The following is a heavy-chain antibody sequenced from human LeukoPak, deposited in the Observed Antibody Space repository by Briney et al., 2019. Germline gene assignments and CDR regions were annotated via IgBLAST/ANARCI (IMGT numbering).Heavy chain of an antibody. D-gene: IGHD2-2*01. Sequence: GRSLRLSCAASGFTFSSYAMHWVRQAPGKGLEWVAFIRYDGSNKYYADSVKGRFTISRDNSKNTLYLQMNSLRAEDTAVYYCAKAPYCSSTSCYLFDYWGQGTLVTVSS. CDR3: AKAPYCSSTSCYLFDY. J-gene: IGHJ4*02. CDR1: GFTFSSYA. CDR2: IRYDGSNK. V-gene: IGHV3-30*02.